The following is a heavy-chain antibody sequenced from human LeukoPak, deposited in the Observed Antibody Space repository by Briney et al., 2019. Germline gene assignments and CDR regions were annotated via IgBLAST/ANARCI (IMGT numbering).Heavy chain of an antibody. CDR3: ARDWGTSSLYLVN. J-gene: IGHJ4*02. D-gene: IGHD6-6*01. Sequence: PGGSLRLSCAASGFTSSSNGMHWVRQAPGKGLEWVAFIQNDGNNKKYADSVKGRFTISRDNSKNTLYLQMNSLTAEDTAVYYCARDWGTSSLYLVNWGQGTLVTVSS. CDR1: GFTSSSNG. V-gene: IGHV3-30*02. CDR2: IQNDGNNK.